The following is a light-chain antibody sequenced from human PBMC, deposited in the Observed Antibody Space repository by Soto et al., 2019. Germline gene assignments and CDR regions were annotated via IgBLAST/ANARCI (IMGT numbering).Light chain of an antibody. CDR3: QKLESYPST. CDR1: QTISNW. J-gene: IGKJ4*01. V-gene: IGKV1-5*01. CDR2: HAS. Sequence: DIQITQSPSTLSGSVVDRVTITFRASQTISNWLAWYQQKPGTAPKVLIYHASNLQSGVPSRFSGSGSGTDFTLTISSLQPEDFATYYCQKLESYPSTFGGGTKVDIK.